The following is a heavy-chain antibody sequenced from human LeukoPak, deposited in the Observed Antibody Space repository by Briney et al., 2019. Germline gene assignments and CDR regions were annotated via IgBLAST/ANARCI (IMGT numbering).Heavy chain of an antibody. D-gene: IGHD3-9*01. CDR1: GFTFGDYA. Sequence: PGRSLRLSCTASGFTFGDYAMSWFRQAPGKGLEWVGFIRSKAYGGTTEYAASVKGRFTISRDDSKSIAYLQMNSLKTEDTAVYYCTYQSFDWFIGDWFDPWGQGTLVTVSS. V-gene: IGHV3-49*03. CDR2: IRSKAYGGTT. CDR3: TYQSFDWFIGDWFDP. J-gene: IGHJ5*02.